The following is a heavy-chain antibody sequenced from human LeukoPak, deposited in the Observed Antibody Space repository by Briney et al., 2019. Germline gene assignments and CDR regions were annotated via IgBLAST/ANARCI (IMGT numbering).Heavy chain of an antibody. Sequence: GASVKVSCKASGGTFSSYAISWVRQAPGQGLEWMGGIIPIFGTANYAQKFQGRVTITADESTSTAYMELSSLRSEDTAVYYCASWGGYCSSTSCLSRGNREYFQHWGQGTLVTVSS. V-gene: IGHV1-69*13. CDR2: IIPIFGTA. J-gene: IGHJ1*01. CDR3: ASWGGYCSSTSCLSRGNREYFQH. CDR1: GGTFSSYA. D-gene: IGHD2-2*01.